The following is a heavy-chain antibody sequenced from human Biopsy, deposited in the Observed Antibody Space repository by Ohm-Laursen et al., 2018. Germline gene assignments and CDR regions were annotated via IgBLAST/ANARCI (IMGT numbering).Heavy chain of an antibody. Sequence: SLRLSCSASGFTFSSYGMHWVRQALGKGLEWVAVIWYDGSNKYYADSVKGRFTISRDNSKNTLFLQMNNLRAEDTAVYYCARDRYYGSANYFGYYNMDVWGQGTTVTVSS. V-gene: IGHV3-33*01. D-gene: IGHD3-10*01. CDR1: GFTFSSYG. CDR3: ARDRYYGSANYFGYYNMDV. J-gene: IGHJ6*02. CDR2: IWYDGSNK.